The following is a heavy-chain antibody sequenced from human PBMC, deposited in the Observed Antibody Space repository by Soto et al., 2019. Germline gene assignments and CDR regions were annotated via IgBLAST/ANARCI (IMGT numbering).Heavy chain of an antibody. CDR1: GFSLSTSGVG. CDR3: AHKGPEDWPLDY. D-gene: IGHD3-9*01. CDR2: IYWDDSK. V-gene: IGHV2-5*02. J-gene: IGHJ4*02. Sequence: QITLKESGPTLVRPTQTLTLTCAFSGFSLSTSGVGVGWIRQPPGKALEWLAVIYWDDSKHYSPSLRSRLTINKDNSKNQVVLTMTNMDPMDTGTYYCAHKGPEDWPLDYWGQGTLVTVSS.